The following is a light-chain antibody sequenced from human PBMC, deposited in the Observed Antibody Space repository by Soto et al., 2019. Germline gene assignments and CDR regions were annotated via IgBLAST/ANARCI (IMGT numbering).Light chain of an antibody. CDR3: QHYGSSPWT. J-gene: IGKJ1*01. CDR1: QSVSTY. CDR2: GAS. V-gene: IGKV3-20*01. Sequence: APSAVPLSLSPGERATLSCRASQSVSTYLAWYQQKPGQAPRLLIYGASSRATGIPDRFSGSGSGTDFTLTISRLEPEDFAVYYCQHYGSSPWTFGQGTKVDIK.